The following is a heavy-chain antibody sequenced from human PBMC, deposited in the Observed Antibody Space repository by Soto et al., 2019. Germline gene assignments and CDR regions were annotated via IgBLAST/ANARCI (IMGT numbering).Heavy chain of an antibody. Sequence: EVQLLESAGGWVQPGGSLRLSCVASGFTFSTHAFSWVRQAPGKGLEWVSAISSSAYNTYYADSVKGRFTISRDNSKSTLYLQMNSLRAEDTAVYYCAKDLGYYDSSGHHDYWGQGALITVSS. CDR3: AKDLGYYDSSGHHDY. J-gene: IGHJ4*02. D-gene: IGHD3-22*01. V-gene: IGHV3-23*01. CDR2: ISSSAYNT. CDR1: GFTFSTHA.